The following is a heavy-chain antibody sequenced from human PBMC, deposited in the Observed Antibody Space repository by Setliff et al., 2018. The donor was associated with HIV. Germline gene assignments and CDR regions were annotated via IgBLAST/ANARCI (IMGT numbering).Heavy chain of an antibody. Sequence: ASVKVSCKASGYTFTSYGISWVRQAPGQGLEWMGWISAYNGNTDYAQKLQGRVTLTTDTSTSTAYMELRSLRSVDTAVYYCARDPPSSGWYRADYWGQGTLVTVSS. CDR1: GYTFTSYG. D-gene: IGHD6-19*01. CDR3: ARDPPSSGWYRADY. J-gene: IGHJ4*02. V-gene: IGHV1-18*01. CDR2: ISAYNGNT.